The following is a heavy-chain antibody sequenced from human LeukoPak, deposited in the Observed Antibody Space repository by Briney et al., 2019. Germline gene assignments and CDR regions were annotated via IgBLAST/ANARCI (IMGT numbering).Heavy chain of an antibody. CDR2: IFTSGST. Sequence: SETLSLTCTVSGGSISSYYWSWIRQPPGKGLEWIGGIFTSGSTNYNPSLKSRVTISVDTSKNQFSLKLSSVTAADTAVYYCAREGKMTMVRGVIRYYYMDVWGKGTTVTISS. D-gene: IGHD3-10*01. J-gene: IGHJ6*03. CDR1: GGSISSYY. CDR3: AREGKMTMVRGVIRYYYMDV. V-gene: IGHV4-4*07.